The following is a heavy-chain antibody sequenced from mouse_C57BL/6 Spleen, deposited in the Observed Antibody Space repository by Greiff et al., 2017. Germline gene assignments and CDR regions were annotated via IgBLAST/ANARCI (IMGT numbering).Heavy chain of an antibody. J-gene: IGHJ4*01. CDR1: GYAFSSYW. Sequence: VKLMESGAELVKPGASVKISCKASGYAFSSYWMNWVKQRPGKGLEWIGQIYPGDGDTNYNGKFKGKATLTADKSSSTSYMQLSSLTSEDTAVYFCARGATSMDYWGQGTSVTVSS. CDR3: ARGATSMDY. D-gene: IGHD3-1*01. V-gene: IGHV1-80*01. CDR2: IYPGDGDT.